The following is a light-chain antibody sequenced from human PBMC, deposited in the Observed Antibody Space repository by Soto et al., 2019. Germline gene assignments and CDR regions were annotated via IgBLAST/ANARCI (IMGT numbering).Light chain of an antibody. CDR1: QNIVSW. V-gene: IGKV1-5*01. Sequence: DIQMTQSPSTLSASVGDRVTITCRASQNIVSWLAWYQQKPGKAPNLLIFDGSSLKSGVPSRFSGSGSGTEFTLTISSLQPDDFANYYCQQSHDYSPRTLGQGTKVDIK. CDR2: DGS. J-gene: IGKJ1*01. CDR3: QQSHDYSPRT.